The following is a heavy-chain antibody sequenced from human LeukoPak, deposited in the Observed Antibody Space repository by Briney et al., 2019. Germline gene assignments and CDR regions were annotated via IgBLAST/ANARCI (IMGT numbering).Heavy chain of an antibody. CDR3: ARGWRDSSYYYYYMDV. J-gene: IGHJ6*03. CDR1: GYTFTGYY. Sequence: VASVKVSCKASGYTFTGYYMHWVRQAPGQGLEWMGWINPNSGGTNYAQKFQGRVTMTRDTSISTAYMELSRLRSDDTAVYYCARGWRDSSYYYYYMDVWGKGTMVTVSS. V-gene: IGHV1-2*02. CDR2: INPNSGGT. D-gene: IGHD3-3*01.